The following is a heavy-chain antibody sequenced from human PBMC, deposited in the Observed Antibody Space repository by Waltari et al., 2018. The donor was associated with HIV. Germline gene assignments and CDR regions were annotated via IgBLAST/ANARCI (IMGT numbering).Heavy chain of an antibody. CDR1: GGFIGSSTDY. CDR2: ISYSGIT. D-gene: IGHD3-10*02. J-gene: IGHJ4*02. Sequence: QLQLQESGPGLVKPSETPSLTCAGPGGFIGSSTDYWAWIRQPPGKGLEWIGTISYSGITYYNPSLKSRVSISLDTSKNRFSLHLSSVTAADTAVYYCARRGGMLSNYYFDYWGQGTLVTVSS. V-gene: IGHV4-39*01. CDR3: ARRGGMLSNYYFDY.